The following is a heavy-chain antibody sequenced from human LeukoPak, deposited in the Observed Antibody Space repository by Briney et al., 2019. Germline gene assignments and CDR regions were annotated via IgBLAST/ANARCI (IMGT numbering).Heavy chain of an antibody. V-gene: IGHV1-69*06. D-gene: IGHD6-19*01. CDR1: GGTFSSYA. Sequence: ASVKVSCKASGGTFSSYAISWVRQAPGQGLEWMGGIIPIFGTANYAQKFQGRVTITADKSTSTAYMELSSLRSEDTAVYYCASTPLKYSSGWYYFDYWGQGTLVTVSS. CDR3: ASTPLKYSSGWYYFDY. J-gene: IGHJ4*02. CDR2: IIPIFGTA.